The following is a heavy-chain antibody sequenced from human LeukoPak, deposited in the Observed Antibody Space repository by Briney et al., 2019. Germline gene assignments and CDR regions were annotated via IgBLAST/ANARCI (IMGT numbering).Heavy chain of an antibody. Sequence: GGSLRLSCAASRFTFSDFYMSWVRQAPGKGLEWVSVIYSGGRTYYADSVKGRFTISRDNSKNTLYLQMNSLRAEDTAVYYCARESNSGYYLSYWGQGTLVTVSS. D-gene: IGHD3-22*01. J-gene: IGHJ4*02. CDR3: ARESNSGYYLSY. CDR1: RFTFSDFY. V-gene: IGHV3-66*01. CDR2: IYSGGRT.